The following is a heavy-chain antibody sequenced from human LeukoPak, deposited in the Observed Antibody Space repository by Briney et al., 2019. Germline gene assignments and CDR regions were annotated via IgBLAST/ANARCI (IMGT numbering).Heavy chain of an antibody. CDR3: ARDRGSYTLDY. D-gene: IGHD1-26*01. V-gene: IGHV3-21*01. CDR1: GFTFTNYN. CDR2: ITSSSRYI. J-gene: IGHJ4*02. Sequence: GGSLRLSCSASGFTFTNYNMNWVRQAPGKGLEWVSSITSSSRYIYYADSVKGRFTISRDNAKNSLYLQMNSLRAEDTAVHYCARDRGSYTLDYWGQGALVTVSS.